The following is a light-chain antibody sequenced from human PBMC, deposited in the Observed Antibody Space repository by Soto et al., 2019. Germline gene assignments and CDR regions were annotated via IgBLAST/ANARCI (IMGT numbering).Light chain of an antibody. CDR3: QSYDSSLRDV. J-gene: IGLJ1*01. Sequence: QSVLTQPPSVSGAPGQRVTISCTGSSSNIGARYDVHWYQQLPGKAPKLLIYGNDNRPSGVPDRFSASKSGTSASLAITGLQAEDEADYYCQSYDSSLRDVFGTGTQLTVL. CDR1: SSNIGARYD. V-gene: IGLV1-40*01. CDR2: GND.